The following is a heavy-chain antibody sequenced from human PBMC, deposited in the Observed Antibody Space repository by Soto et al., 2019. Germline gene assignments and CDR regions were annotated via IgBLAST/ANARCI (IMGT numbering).Heavy chain of an antibody. J-gene: IGHJ6*02. Sequence: PGGSLRLSCAASGFTFSSYGMHWVRQPPGKGLEWVAVTSYPGTDKYYADSVRGRFTISRDNSENTLYLQLNSLRAEDTAVYYCARTRASSDYYFYYGMDVWGQGTTVTVSS. CDR3: ARTRASSDYYFYYGMDV. V-gene: IGHV3-30*03. CDR1: GFTFSSYG. CDR2: TSYPGTDK.